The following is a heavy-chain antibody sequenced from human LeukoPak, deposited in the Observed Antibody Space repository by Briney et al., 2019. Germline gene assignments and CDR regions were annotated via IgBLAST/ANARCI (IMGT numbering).Heavy chain of an antibody. CDR2: IYAGGST. CDR1: GATVNSNY. J-gene: IGHJ4*02. Sequence: GGSLRLSCAVSGATVNSNYMSWVRQAPGKGLEWVSVIYAGGSTYYRDSVRGRFTISRGISKNTLYLQMNSLRAEDTARYYCARDFSGYWGRGTLVTVSS. V-gene: IGHV3-66*02. CDR3: ARDFSGY. D-gene: IGHD2-15*01.